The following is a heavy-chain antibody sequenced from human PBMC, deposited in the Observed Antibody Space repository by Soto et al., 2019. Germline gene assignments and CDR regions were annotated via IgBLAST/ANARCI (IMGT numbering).Heavy chain of an antibody. Sequence: LRLSCAASGFTVSSNYMSWVRQAPGKGLEWVSVIYSGGSTYYADSVKGRFTISRDNSKNTLYLQMNSLRAEDTAVYYCARDSPTYSSRSSTYGMDVWGQGTTVTVSS. CDR3: ARDSPTYSSRSSTYGMDV. CDR1: GFTVSSNY. V-gene: IGHV3-53*01. D-gene: IGHD6-13*01. J-gene: IGHJ6*02. CDR2: IYSGGST.